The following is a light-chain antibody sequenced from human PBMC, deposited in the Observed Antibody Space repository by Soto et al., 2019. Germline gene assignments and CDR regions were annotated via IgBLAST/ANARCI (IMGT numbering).Light chain of an antibody. CDR3: QQYYYLPNT. CDR2: DAS. CDR1: QDISNY. J-gene: IGKJ2*01. Sequence: DIQMTQSPSSLSASVGDRVTITCQASQDISNYLNWYQQKPGKAPKLLIYDASNLEIGVPSRFSGSGSGTDFTFTISSLQPEDISTYYCQQYYYLPNTFGQGTKLEIK. V-gene: IGKV1-33*01.